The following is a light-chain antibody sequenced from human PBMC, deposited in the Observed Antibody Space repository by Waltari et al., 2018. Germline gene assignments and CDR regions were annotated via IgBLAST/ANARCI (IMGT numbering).Light chain of an antibody. CDR3: CTYVGRTTCHVT. J-gene: IGLJ2*01. CDR2: EDN. Sequence: QSALTQPASVSGSPGQSIPIPCTGTISDVGTYNLVSWYQHHPGNAPNLNSYEDNKRPAGVADRLSGSKSGNTASLTVAGLQAEDEADYYCCTYVGRTTCHVTFGGGTKLTVL. CDR1: ISDVGTYNL. V-gene: IGLV2-23*01.